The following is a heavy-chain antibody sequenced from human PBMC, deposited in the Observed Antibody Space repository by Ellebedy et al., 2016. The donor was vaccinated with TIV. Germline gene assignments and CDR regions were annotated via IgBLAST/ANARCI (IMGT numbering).Heavy chain of an antibody. J-gene: IGHJ4*02. CDR1: GFTFSPYA. V-gene: IGHV3-23*01. D-gene: IGHD5-18*01. CDR3: AKDRTPGDGYWVFDN. Sequence: PGGSLRLSCAASGFTFSPYAMAWVRQAPGKGLEWVSGIVGSGAQKYADSVKGRFTIPRDNSKRTVDLPMNSLRADDTAVYFCAKDRTPGDGYWVFDNWGQGTLVTVSS. CDR2: IVGSGAQ.